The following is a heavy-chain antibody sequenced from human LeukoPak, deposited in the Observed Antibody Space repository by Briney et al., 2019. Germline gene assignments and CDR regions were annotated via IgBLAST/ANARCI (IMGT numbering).Heavy chain of an antibody. Sequence: SETLSLTCTVSGGSISSYYWSWIRQPPGKGLEWIGYIYYSGSTNYNPSLKSRVTISVDTSKKQFSLKLSSVTAADTAVYYCARDVRYDFWSGYQAENWFDPWGQGTLVTVSS. CDR1: GGSISSYY. J-gene: IGHJ5*02. CDR3: ARDVRYDFWSGYQAENWFDP. D-gene: IGHD3-3*01. CDR2: IYYSGST. V-gene: IGHV4-59*12.